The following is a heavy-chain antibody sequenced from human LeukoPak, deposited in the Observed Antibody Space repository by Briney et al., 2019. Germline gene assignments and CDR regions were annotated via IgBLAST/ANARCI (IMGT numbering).Heavy chain of an antibody. J-gene: IGHJ5*02. V-gene: IGHV3-74*01. CDR3: ARAIAVRTLNWFDP. CDR1: GFTVSSNY. Sequence: PGGSLRLSCAASGFTVSSNYMTWVRQSPGKGLVWVSRINSDGSSTTYADSVKGRFTISRDNAKNTLYLQMNSLGADDTAVYYCARAIAVRTLNWFDPWGQGTLVTVSS. D-gene: IGHD6-19*01. CDR2: INSDGSST.